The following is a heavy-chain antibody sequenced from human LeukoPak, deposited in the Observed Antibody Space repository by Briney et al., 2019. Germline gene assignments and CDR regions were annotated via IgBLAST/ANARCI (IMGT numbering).Heavy chain of an antibody. V-gene: IGHV1-24*01. CDR2: FDPEYGKT. CDR3: ATVLVRGVIISGAFDI. J-gene: IGHJ3*02. Sequence: VASVKVSCKVSGYTLTELSMHWVRQAPGNALEWIGGFDPEYGKTIYAQKFQGRVTMTEDTSTDTAYMELSSLSAEDTAVYYYATVLVRGVIISGAFDIWGQGTMVTVSS. CDR1: GYTLTELS. D-gene: IGHD3-10*01.